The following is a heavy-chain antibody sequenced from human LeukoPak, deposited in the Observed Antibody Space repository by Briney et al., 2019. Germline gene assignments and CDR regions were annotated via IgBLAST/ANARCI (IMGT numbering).Heavy chain of an antibody. D-gene: IGHD2-8*01. CDR1: CYTCTSYG. J-gene: IGHJ4*02. CDR3: ARGGYCTNGVCLFLYY. V-gene: IGHV1-18*01. Sequence: AAVKSSCKASCYTCTSYGLSWGRHAPGHGLEWMGWSSADNSNTNYAQKFQGRVTITADKSTSTAYMELSSLRSEDTAVYYCARGGYCTNGVCLFLYYWGQGTLVTVSS. CDR2: SSADNSNT.